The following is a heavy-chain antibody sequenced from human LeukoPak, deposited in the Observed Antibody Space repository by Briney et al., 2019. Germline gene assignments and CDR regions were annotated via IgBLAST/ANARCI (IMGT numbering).Heavy chain of an antibody. J-gene: IGHJ5*02. V-gene: IGHV1-18*01. D-gene: IGHD6-13*01. CDR3: ARAIGYSSSWYPVPFDP. Sequence: ASVKVSCKASGGTFTSYGISWVRQAPGQGLEWMGWISAYNGNTNYAQKLQGRVTMTTDTSTSTAYMELRSLRSDDTAVYYCARAIGYSSSWYPVPFDPWGQGTLVTVSS. CDR1: GGTFTSYG. CDR2: ISAYNGNT.